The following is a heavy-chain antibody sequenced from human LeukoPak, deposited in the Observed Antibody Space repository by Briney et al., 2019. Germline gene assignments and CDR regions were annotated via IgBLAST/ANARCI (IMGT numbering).Heavy chain of an antibody. D-gene: IGHD3-10*02. Sequence: PGGSLRLSCAASGFSFSTYSMNWVRQAPGKGLEWVSSISSTSSYIYYADSLKGRFTISRDNAKNSLYLQMNSLRAEDTAVYYCAELGITMIGGVWGKGTTVTISS. J-gene: IGHJ6*04. CDR3: AELGITMIGGV. CDR2: ISSTSSYI. CDR1: GFSFSTYS. V-gene: IGHV3-21*01.